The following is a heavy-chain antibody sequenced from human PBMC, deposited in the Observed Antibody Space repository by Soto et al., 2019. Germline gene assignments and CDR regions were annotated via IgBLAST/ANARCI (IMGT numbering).Heavy chain of an antibody. D-gene: IGHD6-19*01. V-gene: IGHV3-33*01. Sequence: PGGSLRLSCAASGFTFSIYGMHWVRHAPGKGLEWVAVIWYDGSNKYYADSVKGRFTISRDNAKNTLYLQMNSLRAEDTAVYYCAREVTGTYGWFDPWGQGTLVTVSS. CDR3: AREVTGTYGWFDP. CDR1: GFTFSIYG. CDR2: IWYDGSNK. J-gene: IGHJ5*02.